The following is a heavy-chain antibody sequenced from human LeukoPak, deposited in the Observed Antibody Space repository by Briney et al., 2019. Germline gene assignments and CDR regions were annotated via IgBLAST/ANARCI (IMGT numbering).Heavy chain of an antibody. CDR1: GFTLSSCA. Sequence: GGSLRLSCSASGFTLSSCAMHWVRQAPGKGLEYVSGISTNGGSIYYADSVKGRFTISRDNSKNMLYLQMTSLRAEDTAVCYCARRIAARREFDYWGQGTLVTVSS. J-gene: IGHJ4*02. V-gene: IGHV3-64D*06. D-gene: IGHD6-6*01. CDR3: ARRIAARREFDY. CDR2: ISTNGGSI.